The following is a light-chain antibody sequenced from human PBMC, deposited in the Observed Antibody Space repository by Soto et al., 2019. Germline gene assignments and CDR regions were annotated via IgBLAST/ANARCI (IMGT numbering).Light chain of an antibody. Sequence: SYELTQPPSVSVSPGQTASITCSGDKLGDKYVCWYQQRPGQSPVVVIYQNNKRPSGIPERFSGSNSGNTATLTISGTQAMDEADYFCQAWDCRTVIFGGGTKLTVL. V-gene: IGLV3-1*01. CDR1: KLGDKY. CDR3: QAWDCRTVI. J-gene: IGLJ2*01. CDR2: QNN.